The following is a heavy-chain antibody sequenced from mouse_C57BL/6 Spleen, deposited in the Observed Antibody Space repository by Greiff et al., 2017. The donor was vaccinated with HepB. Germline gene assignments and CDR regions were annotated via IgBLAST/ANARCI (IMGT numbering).Heavy chain of an antibody. CDR1: GYSITSGYY. CDR2: ISYDGSN. D-gene: IGHD4-1*01. CDR3: ARDIRLGPFDY. Sequence: VQLKESGPGLVKPSQSLSLTCSVTGYSITSGYYWNWIRQFPGNTLEWMGYISYDGSNNYNPSLKNRISITRDTSKNQFFLKLNSVTTEDTATYYCARDIRLGPFDYWGQGTTLTVSS. V-gene: IGHV3-6*01. J-gene: IGHJ2*01.